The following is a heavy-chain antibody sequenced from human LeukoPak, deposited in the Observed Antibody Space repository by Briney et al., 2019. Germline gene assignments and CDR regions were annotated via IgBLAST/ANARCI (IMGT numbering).Heavy chain of an antibody. CDR3: ARDERTYYYDSSAYSYYYYYMDV. J-gene: IGHJ6*03. D-gene: IGHD3-22*01. CDR2: IYYSGST. Sequence: SETLSLTCTVSGGSISSSSYYWGWIRQPPGKGLEWIGSIYYSGSTYYNPSLKSRVTISVDTSKNQFSLKLSSVTAADTAVYYCARDERTYYYDSSAYSYYYYYMDVWGKGTTVTISS. V-gene: IGHV4-39*07. CDR1: GGSISSSSYY.